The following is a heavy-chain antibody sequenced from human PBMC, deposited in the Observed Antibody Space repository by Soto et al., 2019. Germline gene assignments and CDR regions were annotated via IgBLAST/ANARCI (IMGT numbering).Heavy chain of an antibody. J-gene: IGHJ4*02. CDR2: IYHSGST. CDR3: ARVSSGGSCYSFEY. D-gene: IGHD2-15*01. CDR1: GGSISSGGYS. Sequence: SETLSLTCAVSGGSISSGGYSWSWIRQPPGKGLEWIGYIYHSGSTYYNPSLKSRVTISVDRSKNQFSLKLSSVTAADTAVYYCARVSSGGSCYSFEYWGQGTLVTVSS. V-gene: IGHV4-30-2*01.